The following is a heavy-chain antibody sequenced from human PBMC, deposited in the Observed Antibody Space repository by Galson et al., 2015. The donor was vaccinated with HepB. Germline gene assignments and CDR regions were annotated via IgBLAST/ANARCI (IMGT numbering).Heavy chain of an antibody. V-gene: IGHV1-69*13. CDR1: GGTFSSYA. CDR2: IIPIFGTA. J-gene: IGHJ4*02. Sequence: SVKVSCKASGGTFSSYAISWVRQAPGQGLEWMGGIIPIFGTANYAQKFQGRVTITADESTSTAYMELSSLRSEDTAVYYCAGAATYPRITMIRGAAFDYWGQGTLVTVSS. CDR3: AGAATYPRITMIRGAAFDY. D-gene: IGHD3-22*01.